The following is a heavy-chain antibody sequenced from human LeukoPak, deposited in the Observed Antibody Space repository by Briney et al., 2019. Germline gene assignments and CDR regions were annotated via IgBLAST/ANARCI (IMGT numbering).Heavy chain of an antibody. Sequence: GGPRRLSLAASGFTFTNYNLHWFRRPPSKDFKWVAAILYDGSKKYYADSVKGRFSVYRDNSNYTLYLQMNSLKTEDTAVYSCANFDGDSQAFHIWGQGTMVTVSS. D-gene: IGHD3-9*01. CDR2: ILYDGSKK. CDR3: ANFDGDSQAFHI. V-gene: IGHV3-30*18. J-gene: IGHJ3*02. CDR1: GFTFTNYN.